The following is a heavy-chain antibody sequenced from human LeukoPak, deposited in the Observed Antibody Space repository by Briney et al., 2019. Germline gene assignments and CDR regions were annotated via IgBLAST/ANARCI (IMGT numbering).Heavy chain of an antibody. J-gene: IGHJ4*02. CDR2: INQDGSGK. CDR1: GSTFGNYY. Sequence: PGGSLRLSCAASGSTFGNYYMSWVRQAPGKGLEWVANINQDGSGKDYVDSLKGRFTISRDNTKNSLYLQMNSLRAEDTAVYYCARGYRYVVYWGQGTLVTVSS. D-gene: IGHD6-13*01. CDR3: ARGYRYVVY. V-gene: IGHV3-7*03.